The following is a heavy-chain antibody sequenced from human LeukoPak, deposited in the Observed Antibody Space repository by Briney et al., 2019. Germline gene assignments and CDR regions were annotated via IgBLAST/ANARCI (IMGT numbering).Heavy chain of an antibody. J-gene: IGHJ4*02. Sequence: SSETLSLTCTVSGGSVSSGSYYWSWIRQPPGKGLAWIGYIYYSGSTNYNPSLKSRVTISVDTSKNQFSLKLSSVTAADTAVYYCARDSPYSSSWYAARYWGQGTLVTVSS. D-gene: IGHD6-13*01. CDR2: IYYSGST. CDR1: GGSVSSGSYY. CDR3: ARDSPYSSSWYAARY. V-gene: IGHV4-61*01.